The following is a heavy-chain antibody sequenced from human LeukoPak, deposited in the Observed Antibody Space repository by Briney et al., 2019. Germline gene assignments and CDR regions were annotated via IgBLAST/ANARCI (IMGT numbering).Heavy chain of an antibody. CDR2: IKHDGSEK. V-gene: IGHV3-7*03. CDR3: ARGPLKDYGTLFFDY. CDR1: GFTFSSYW. J-gene: IGHJ4*02. Sequence: PGGSLRLSCAASGFTFSSYWMSWVRQASGKGLEWVANIKHDGSEKYYVDSVKGRFTISRDNAKNSLYLLMNSLRADDTAVYFCARGPLKDYGTLFFDYWGQGTLVTVSS. D-gene: IGHD4-17*01.